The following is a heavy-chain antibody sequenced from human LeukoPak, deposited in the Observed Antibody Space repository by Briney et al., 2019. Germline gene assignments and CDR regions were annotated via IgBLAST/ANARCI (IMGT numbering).Heavy chain of an antibody. D-gene: IGHD3-16*01. Sequence: PGGSLRLSCAASGFTFSSYSMNWVRQAPGKGLEWVSYISSSSSTIYYADSVKGRFTISRDNAKNSLYLQMNSLRAEDTAVYYCARDNPWGSWGGSVDYWGQGTLVTVSS. CDR2: ISSSSSTI. V-gene: IGHV3-48*04. CDR3: ARDNPWGSWGGSVDY. J-gene: IGHJ4*02. CDR1: GFTFSSYS.